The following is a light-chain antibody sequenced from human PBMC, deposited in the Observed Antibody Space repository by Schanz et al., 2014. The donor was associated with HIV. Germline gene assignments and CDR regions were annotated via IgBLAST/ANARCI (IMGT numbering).Light chain of an antibody. Sequence: EIVLTQSPGTLSLSPGERATLSCRASQSVSSSYLAWYQQKHGQAPRLLMYDASSRATGIPDRFSGSGSGTDFTLTISRLEPEDFAVYYCHQYDSSPQTFGQGTKVEIK. J-gene: IGKJ1*01. CDR2: DAS. CDR1: QSVSSSY. CDR3: HQYDSSPQT. V-gene: IGKV3-20*01.